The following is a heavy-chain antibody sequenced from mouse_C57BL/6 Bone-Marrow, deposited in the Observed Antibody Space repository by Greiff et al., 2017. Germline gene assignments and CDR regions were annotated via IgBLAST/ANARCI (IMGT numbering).Heavy chain of an antibody. J-gene: IGHJ2*01. CDR3: TRRDHYYGSYFDY. D-gene: IGHD1-1*01. CDR2: IYPGNSDT. Sequence: EVQLQQSGTVLARPGASVKMSCKTSGYTFTSYWMHWVKQRPGQGLEWIGAIYPGNSDTSYNQKFKGKAKLTAVTSASTAYMELSSLTNEDSAVYSCTRRDHYYGSYFDYWGQGTTLTVSS. V-gene: IGHV1-5*01. CDR1: GYTFTSYW.